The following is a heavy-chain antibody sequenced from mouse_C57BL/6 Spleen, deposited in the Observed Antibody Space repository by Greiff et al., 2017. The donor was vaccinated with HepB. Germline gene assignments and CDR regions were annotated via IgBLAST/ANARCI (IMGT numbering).Heavy chain of an antibody. J-gene: IGHJ1*03. CDR1: GYTFTSYW. Sequence: QVQLQQPEAELVKPGASVKLSCKASGYTFTSYWMHWVKQRPGQGLEWIGMIHPNSGSTNYNEKFKSKATLTVDKSSSTAYMQLSSLTSEDSAVYYCARDGYPSYWYFDVWGTGTTVTVSS. D-gene: IGHD2-3*01. CDR2: IHPNSGST. V-gene: IGHV1-64*01. CDR3: ARDGYPSYWYFDV.